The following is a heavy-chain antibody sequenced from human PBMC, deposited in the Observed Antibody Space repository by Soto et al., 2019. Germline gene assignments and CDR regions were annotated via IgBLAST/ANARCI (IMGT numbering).Heavy chain of an antibody. CDR3: ARDGGSYSFDP. CDR1: GFTFSSYG. J-gene: IGHJ5*02. Sequence: QVQLVESGGGVVQPGRSLRLSCAASGFTFSSYGMHWVRQAPGKGLEWVAVIWYDGSNKYYADSVKGRFTISRDNSKNTRYLQMNSLRAEDTAVYYCARDGGSYSFDPWGQGTLVTVSS. V-gene: IGHV3-33*01. CDR2: IWYDGSNK.